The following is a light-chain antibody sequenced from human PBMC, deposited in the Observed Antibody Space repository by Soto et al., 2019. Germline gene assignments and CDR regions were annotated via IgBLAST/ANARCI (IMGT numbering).Light chain of an antibody. V-gene: IGLV2-14*01. CDR2: EVN. Sequence: QSALTQPASVSGSPGQSITISCTGTSSDVGGYNYVSWYQQHPGKAPKLMIYEVNNRPSGVSNRFSGSKSGNTASLTISGLQAEDEADYYCRSYTSSTPLVFGGGTKLTVL. J-gene: IGLJ3*02. CDR3: RSYTSSTPLV. CDR1: SSDVGGYNY.